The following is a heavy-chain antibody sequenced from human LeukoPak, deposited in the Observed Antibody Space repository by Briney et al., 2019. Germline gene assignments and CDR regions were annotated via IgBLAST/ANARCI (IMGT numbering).Heavy chain of an antibody. CDR1: GGSFSGYY. J-gene: IGHJ4*02. Sequence: SETLSLTCAVYGGSFSGYYWRWIRQPPGKGLEWIGEINHSGSTNYNPSLKSRVTISVDTSKNQFSLKLSSVTAADTAVYYCARQRRALYYYDSSGQFLFDYWGQGTLVTVSS. D-gene: IGHD3-22*01. CDR2: INHSGST. CDR3: ARQRRALYYYDSSGQFLFDY. V-gene: IGHV4-34*01.